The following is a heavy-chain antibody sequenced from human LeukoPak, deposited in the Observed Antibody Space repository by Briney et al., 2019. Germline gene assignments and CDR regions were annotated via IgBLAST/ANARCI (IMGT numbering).Heavy chain of an antibody. D-gene: IGHD3-9*01. CDR3: ARVRYYDILTGYYGDGYFDY. J-gene: IGHJ4*02. Sequence: SEALSLTCTVSGGSISSYYWSWIRQPPGKGLEWIGYIYYSRSNNYNPSLKSRVTISVDTSKNQFSLKLSSVTAADTAVYYCARVRYYDILTGYYGDGYFDYWGQGTLVTVSS. V-gene: IGHV4-59*01. CDR1: GGSISSYY. CDR2: IYYSRSN.